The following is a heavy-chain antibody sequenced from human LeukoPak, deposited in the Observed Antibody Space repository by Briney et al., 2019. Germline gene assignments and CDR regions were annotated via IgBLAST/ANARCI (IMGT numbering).Heavy chain of an antibody. Sequence: GASVKVSCEASGLTFTGVNYIHWVRQAPGQGAEWMGWINTNSGVTDYARKFQGRVTMTRDTSISTAYMELYRLTSDDTAMYYCTRDRLSKWFDPWGQGTLVTVSS. CDR3: TRDRLSKWFDP. CDR2: INTNSGVT. D-gene: IGHD5-12*01. V-gene: IGHV1-2*02. J-gene: IGHJ5*02. CDR1: GLTFTGVNY.